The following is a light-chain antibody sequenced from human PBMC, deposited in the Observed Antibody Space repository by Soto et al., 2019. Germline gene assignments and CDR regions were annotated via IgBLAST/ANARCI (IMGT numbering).Light chain of an antibody. CDR3: QQYNNWPYT. Sequence: EIVMTQSPVTLSVSPGERAALSCRASQSVSSNFAWYQQRPGQAPRLLIYGASTRTTGIPARFSGSGSATEFALTISSLQSEDLAVYYCQQYNNWPYTFGQGTKLEIK. J-gene: IGKJ2*01. CDR1: QSVSSN. V-gene: IGKV3-15*01. CDR2: GAS.